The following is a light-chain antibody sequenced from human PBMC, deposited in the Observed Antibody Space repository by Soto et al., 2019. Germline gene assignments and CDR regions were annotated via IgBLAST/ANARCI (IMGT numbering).Light chain of an antibody. V-gene: IGLV2-14*01. CDR2: EVS. CDR1: SSDVGGYNY. Sequence: QSALTQPASVSGSPGQSITISCTGTSSDVGGYNYVSWYQQHPGKAPKLMIYEVSNRPSGVSNRFSGSKSGNTASLTISGLQAEDEADDYCSSYTSSSTPYVFGGGTKVTVL. J-gene: IGLJ1*01. CDR3: SSYTSSSTPYV.